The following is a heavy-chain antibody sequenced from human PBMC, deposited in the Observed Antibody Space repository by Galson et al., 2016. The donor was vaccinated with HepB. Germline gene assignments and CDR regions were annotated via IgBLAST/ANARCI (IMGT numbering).Heavy chain of an antibody. D-gene: IGHD6-6*01. J-gene: IGHJ4*02. CDR2: ISSSSNSI. V-gene: IGHV3-21*01. CDR3: ASPRGRLVMPPDY. Sequence: SLRLSCAASGFTFSSYTMNWVRQAPGKGLEWISSISSSSNSIYYADSVKGRFTVSRDNAKNSLFLQMNTLRAEDTAVYYCASPRGRLVMPPDYWGQGTLVTVSS. CDR1: GFTFSSYT.